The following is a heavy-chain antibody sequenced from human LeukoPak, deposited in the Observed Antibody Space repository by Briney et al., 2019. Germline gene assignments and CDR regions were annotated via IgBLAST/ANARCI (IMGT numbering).Heavy chain of an antibody. CDR1: GYSFTNYW. CDR2: IYPGDSET. CDR3: ARSLAGSNFDY. J-gene: IGHJ4*02. D-gene: IGHD3-10*01. Sequence: GESLKISCKGSGYSFTNYWIGWVRQMPGKGLEWIGIIYPGDSETRHNPSFQGQVTISADKSISTAYLQWSSLKASDTAMYYCARSLAGSNFDYWGQGTLVTVSS. V-gene: IGHV5-51*01.